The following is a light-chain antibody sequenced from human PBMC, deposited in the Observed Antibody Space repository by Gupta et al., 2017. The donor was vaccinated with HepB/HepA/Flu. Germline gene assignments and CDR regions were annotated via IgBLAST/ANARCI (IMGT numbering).Light chain of an antibody. CDR3: QQYCTSPVR. J-gene: IGKJ1*01. Sequence: EIVLTQSPGTLSLSPGERATFSCWASQSVTSAYLAWYQQKPGQAPRLLIYGASSRATGIPDRFSGRGSGTDFTLTISSLEPADFALYYCQQYCTSPVRFGQGTKLEI. CDR1: QSVTSAY. V-gene: IGKV3-20*01. CDR2: GAS.